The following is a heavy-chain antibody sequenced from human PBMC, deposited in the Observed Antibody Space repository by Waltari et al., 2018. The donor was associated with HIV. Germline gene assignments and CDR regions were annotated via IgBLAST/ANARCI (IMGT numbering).Heavy chain of an antibody. J-gene: IGHJ3*02. V-gene: IGHV3-74*01. CDR3: ARENTMTYYDALDI. CDR1: GFTFRGSW. Sequence: EVQLVESGGGLVQPGGSLRLSCAASGFTFRGSWMHWVRQAPGKGLLWVSCISSDGSTTNYADSVKGRLTISRDNAKNTLYLQMNSLRADDTAVYYCARENTMTYYDALDIWGQGTMVTVSS. D-gene: IGHD4-17*01. CDR2: ISSDGSTT.